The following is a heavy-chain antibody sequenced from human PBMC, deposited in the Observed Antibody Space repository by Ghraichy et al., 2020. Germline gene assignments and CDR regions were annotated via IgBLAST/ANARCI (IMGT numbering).Heavy chain of an antibody. CDR2: IYYSGST. CDR3: ARLSAGRDRPHYFGVVIIPDYYMDV. J-gene: IGHJ6*03. Sequence: SETLSLTCTVSGGSISSYYWSWIRQPPGKGLEWIGYIYYSGSTNYNPSLKSRVTISVDTSKNQFSLKLSSVTAADTAVYYCARLSAGRDRPHYFGVVIIPDYYMDVWGKGTTVTVSS. CDR1: GGSISSYY. D-gene: IGHD3-3*01. V-gene: IGHV4-59*08.